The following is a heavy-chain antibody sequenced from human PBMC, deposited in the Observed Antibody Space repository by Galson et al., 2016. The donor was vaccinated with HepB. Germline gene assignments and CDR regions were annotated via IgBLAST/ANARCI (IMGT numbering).Heavy chain of an antibody. V-gene: IGHV3-21*01. Sequence: SLRLSCAASGISLSRNSMNWVRQAPGKGLEWVSSMSSNRRWINYVDSVRCRFTISRDDAKNSLYLQMNSLRAEDTAVYFCARDFRGSTIPARDFDYWGQGTLVTVSS. CDR3: ARDFRGSTIPARDFDY. D-gene: IGHD2-2*01. CDR2: MSSNRRWI. J-gene: IGHJ4*02. CDR1: GISLSRNS.